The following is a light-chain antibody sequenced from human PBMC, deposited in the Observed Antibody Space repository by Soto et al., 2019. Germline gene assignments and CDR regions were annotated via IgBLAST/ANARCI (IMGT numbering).Light chain of an antibody. J-gene: IGLJ1*01. CDR2: DDD. CDR3: GSWDSSLSAYV. V-gene: IGLV1-51*01. Sequence: PSSCSGSSSNIGGNSVSWYQQLPGTAPKLLIYDDDKRPSGIPDRFSGSKSGTSATLGITGFQTGDEADYYCGSWDSSLSAYVFGTGTKVTVL. CDR1: SSNIGGNS.